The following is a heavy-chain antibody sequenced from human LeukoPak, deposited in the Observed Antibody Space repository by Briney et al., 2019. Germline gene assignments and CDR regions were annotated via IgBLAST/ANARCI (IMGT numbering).Heavy chain of an antibody. J-gene: IGHJ4*02. CDR3: ASVRGRSTYYYDSSGYYSDY. V-gene: IGHV4-38-2*01. Sequence: SETLSLTCAVSGYSISSGYYWGWIRQPPGKGLEWIGSIYHSGSTYYNPSLKGRVTISVDTSKNQFSLKLSSVTAADTAVYYCASVRGRSTYYYDSSGYYSDYWGQGTLVTVSS. CDR1: GYSISSGYY. D-gene: IGHD3-22*01. CDR2: IYHSGST.